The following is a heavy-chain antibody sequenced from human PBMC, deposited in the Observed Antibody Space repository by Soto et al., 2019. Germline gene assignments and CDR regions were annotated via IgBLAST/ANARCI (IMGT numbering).Heavy chain of an antibody. J-gene: IGHJ5*01. CDR3: ARGGQRGEVLHAWFGS. CDR2: INYNSGNI. CDR1: GFTFALYA. D-gene: IGHD2-15*01. Sequence: EVELVESGGGLVQPGGSLRLSCAASGFTFALYAMHWVRQAPGKGLEWVSGINYNSGNIEYAASVKGRFSISRDNAKNSLNLQMNSLRAEDTALYFCARGGQRGEVLHAWFGSWGQGTLVTVSS. V-gene: IGHV3-9*01.